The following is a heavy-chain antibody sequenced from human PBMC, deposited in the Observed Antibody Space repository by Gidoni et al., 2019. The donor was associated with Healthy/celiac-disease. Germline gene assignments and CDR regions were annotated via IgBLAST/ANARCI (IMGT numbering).Heavy chain of an antibody. Sequence: QVQLVESGGGVVQPGRSLRLSCAASGFTFSSYGMHWVRQAPGKGLEWVAVISYDGSNKYYADSVKGRFTISRDNSKNTLYLQMNSLRAEDTAVYYCAKASRGWELRTGNWFDPWGQGTLVTVSS. V-gene: IGHV3-30*18. CDR3: AKASRGWELRTGNWFDP. CDR1: GFTFSSYG. D-gene: IGHD1-26*01. J-gene: IGHJ5*02. CDR2: ISYDGSNK.